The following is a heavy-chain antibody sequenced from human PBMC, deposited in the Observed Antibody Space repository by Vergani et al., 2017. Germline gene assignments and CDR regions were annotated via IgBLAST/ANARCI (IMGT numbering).Heavy chain of an antibody. CDR2: IYTSGST. D-gene: IGHD3-22*01. CDR1: GGSISSYY. J-gene: IGHJ4*02. V-gene: IGHV4-4*07. Sequence: QVQLQESGPGLVKPSETLSLTCTVSGGSISSYYWSWIRQPAGKGLEWIGRIYTSGSTNYNPSLKSRVTMSVDTSKNQFSLKLSSVTAADTAVYYCARGKSLGPEFYYTHLYFDYWGQGTLVTVSS. CDR3: ARGKSLGPEFYYTHLYFDY.